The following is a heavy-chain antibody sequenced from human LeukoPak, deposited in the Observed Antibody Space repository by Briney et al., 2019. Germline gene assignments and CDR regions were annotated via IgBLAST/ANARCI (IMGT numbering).Heavy chain of an antibody. D-gene: IGHD3-3*01. CDR1: GGSISSGGYS. CDR2: IYHGGST. Sequence: SETLSLTCAVSGGSISSGGYSWSWIRQPPGKGLEWIGYIYHGGSTNYNPSLKSRVTMSVDTSKNQFSLKVSSVTAADTAIYYCARLTSFRRFLEWLPSPRDYWGQGTLVTVSS. V-gene: IGHV4-30-2*01. J-gene: IGHJ4*02. CDR3: ARLTSFRRFLEWLPSPRDY.